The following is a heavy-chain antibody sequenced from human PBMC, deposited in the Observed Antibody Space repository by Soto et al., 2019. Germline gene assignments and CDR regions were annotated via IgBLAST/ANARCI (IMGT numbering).Heavy chain of an antibody. CDR1: GGTFSSYT. CDR3: ARYDYGGNQHLSDV. Sequence: SVKVSCKASGGTFSSYTISWVRQAPGQGLEWMGRIIPILGIANYAQKFQGGVTITADKSTSTAYMELSSLRSEDTAMYYCARYDYGGNQHLSDVWGQGTTVTVSS. J-gene: IGHJ6*02. CDR2: IIPILGIA. V-gene: IGHV1-69*02. D-gene: IGHD4-17*01.